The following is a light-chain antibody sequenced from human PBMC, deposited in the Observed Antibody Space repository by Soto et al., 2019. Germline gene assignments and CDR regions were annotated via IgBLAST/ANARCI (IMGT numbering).Light chain of an antibody. V-gene: IGKV1-5*03. CDR1: QSISSW. CDR3: QEYYTYPWT. CDR2: KVS. Sequence: DIPMTQSPSTLSASIGDRVTIHCRASQSISSWLAWYQQKPGKAPKFLIHKVSTLVSGVPSRFSGSGSGTEFTLTISSLQPDDFATYFCQEYYTYPWTFGQGTKVDIK. J-gene: IGKJ1*01.